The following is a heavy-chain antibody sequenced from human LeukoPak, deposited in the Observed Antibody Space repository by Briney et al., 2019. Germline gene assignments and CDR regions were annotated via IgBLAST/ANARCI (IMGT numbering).Heavy chain of an antibody. V-gene: IGHV1-3*01. CDR2: ISAGSGNT. J-gene: IGHJ4*02. CDR1: GYTLTSYA. D-gene: IGHD6-13*01. Sequence: VASVKVSCKASGYTLTSYAMHWVRQAPGQRLEWMGYISAGSGNTKYSQRFQGRVIITRDTSASTAYMELSSLRSEDTAVYYCARGGHDSISWYWDYWGQGTLVTVSS. CDR3: ARGGHDSISWYWDY.